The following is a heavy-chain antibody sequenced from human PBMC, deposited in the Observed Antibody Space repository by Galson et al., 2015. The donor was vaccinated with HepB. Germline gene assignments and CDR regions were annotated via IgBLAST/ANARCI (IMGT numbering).Heavy chain of an antibody. D-gene: IGHD2-2*01. CDR2: ISGYNGNT. V-gene: IGHV1-18*01. Sequence: SVKVSCKASGYTFTSCDITWVRQAAGQGLEWMAWISGYNGNTKYAQQLQGRVTVTTDTSTSTAYMELRSLRSDDTAVYYCARYCSTVSCYFAFDIWGQGTMVTVSS. CDR1: GYTFTSCD. CDR3: ARYCSTVSCYFAFDI. J-gene: IGHJ3*02.